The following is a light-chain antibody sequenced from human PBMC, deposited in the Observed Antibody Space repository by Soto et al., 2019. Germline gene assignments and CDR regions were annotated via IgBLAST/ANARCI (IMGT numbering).Light chain of an antibody. V-gene: IGLV2-14*01. CDR2: EVS. CDR1: SSDVGGYNY. Sequence: QSALTQPASVSGSPGQSITISCTGTSSDVGGYNYVSWYQQHPGKAPKLMIYEVSSRPSGVSSRFSGSKSGNTASLTISGLQAEDEADYYSSSYASSSTLFGTGTKVTVL. CDR3: SSYASSSTL. J-gene: IGLJ1*01.